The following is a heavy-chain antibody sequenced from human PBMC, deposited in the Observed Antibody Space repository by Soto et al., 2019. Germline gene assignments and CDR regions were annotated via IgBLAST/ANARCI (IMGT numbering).Heavy chain of an antibody. CDR3: AHHTIVSGWSS. J-gene: IGHJ5*02. V-gene: IGHV3-9*01. CDR1: GFTFDDYA. Sequence: GGSLRLSCAASGFTFDDYAMHWVRQAPGKGLEWVSGISWNSGSIGYADSVKGRFTISRDNAKNSLYLQMTNMDPVDTATYYCAHHTIVSGWSSWGQGTLVTVSS. CDR2: ISWNSGSI. D-gene: IGHD6-19*01.